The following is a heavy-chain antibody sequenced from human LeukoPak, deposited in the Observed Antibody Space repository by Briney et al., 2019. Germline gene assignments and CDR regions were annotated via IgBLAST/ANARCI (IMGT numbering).Heavy chain of an antibody. CDR1: GFTFSSYA. D-gene: IGHD3-16*01. V-gene: IGHV3-30-3*01. CDR2: ISYDGSNT. CDR3: ATEHRGEPRFDY. Sequence: GGSLRLSCAASGFTFSSYAMHWVRQAPGKGLEWVAVISYDGSNTYYADSVKGRFTISRDNSKNTLYLQMNSLRAEDTAVYYCATEHRGEPRFDYWGQGTLVTVSS. J-gene: IGHJ4*02.